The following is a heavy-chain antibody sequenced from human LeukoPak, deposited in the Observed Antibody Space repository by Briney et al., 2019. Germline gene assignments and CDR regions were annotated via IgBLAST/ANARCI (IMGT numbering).Heavy chain of an antibody. CDR1: GDSVSSNSAA. D-gene: IGHD4-23*01. CDR3: ARGMVKINYYMNV. Sequence: SQTLSLTCAISGDSVSSNSAAWNWIRQSPSRGLEWLGRTYYRSKWYNDYTVSMRSRITINPDTSKNQFSLQLNSVTPEDTAVYYCARGMVKINYYMNVWGKGTTVTVSS. J-gene: IGHJ6*03. CDR2: TYYRSKWYN. V-gene: IGHV6-1*01.